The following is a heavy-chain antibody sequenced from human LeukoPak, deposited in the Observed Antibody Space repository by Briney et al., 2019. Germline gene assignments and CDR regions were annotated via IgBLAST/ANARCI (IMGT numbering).Heavy chain of an antibody. CDR1: GFTFDDYG. J-gene: IGHJ4*02. V-gene: IGHV3-20*01. Sequence: GGSLRLSCAASGFTFDDYGMSWVRQAPGKGLEWVSGINWNGGSTAYADSVKGRFTISRDNAKNSLYLQMNSLRAEDTALYHCARGRGGTSDYYPFYLDYWGQGTLVTVSS. D-gene: IGHD3-3*01. CDR2: INWNGGST. CDR3: ARGRGGTSDYYPFYLDY.